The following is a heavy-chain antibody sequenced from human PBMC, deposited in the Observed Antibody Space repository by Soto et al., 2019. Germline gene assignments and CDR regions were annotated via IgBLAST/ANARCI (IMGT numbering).Heavy chain of an antibody. J-gene: IGHJ4*02. CDR3: ALIGQQLIGTKLRDY. Sequence: EVQLLESGGDLVQPGGSLRLSCAASGFTFSSYAMSWVRQAPGKVLEWVAGISGSGGSTYYVDSVKGRFTISRDNSKNTWYLQMNSLRAEDTAVYYCALIGQQLIGTKLRDYWGQGTLVAVSS. V-gene: IGHV3-23*01. D-gene: IGHD6-13*01. CDR2: ISGSGGST. CDR1: GFTFSSYA.